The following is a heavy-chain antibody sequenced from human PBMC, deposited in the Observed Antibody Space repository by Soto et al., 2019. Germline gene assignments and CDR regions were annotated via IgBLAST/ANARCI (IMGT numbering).Heavy chain of an antibody. J-gene: IGHJ4*02. V-gene: IGHV4-39*01. CDR1: GGSISSSSYY. CDR2: MYYNGSP. D-gene: IGHD2-15*01. Sequence: QLQLQESGPGLVKPSETLSLTCTVSGGSISSSSYYWGWIRQPPGKGLEWIGSMYYNGSPDYNPSLKSRVTXSXXTSKNQFSLKLNSVTAADTAVYYCARLNGYQPWDYWGQGTLVTVSS. CDR3: ARLNGYQPWDY.